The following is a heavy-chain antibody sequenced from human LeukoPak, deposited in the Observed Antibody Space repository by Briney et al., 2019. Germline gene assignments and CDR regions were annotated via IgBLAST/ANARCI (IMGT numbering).Heavy chain of an antibody. CDR3: ARVAATPYQYYYMDV. Sequence: GGSLRLSCAASGFTFSRYNMIWVRQAPGKGLEWVAYISRTSRNMYDAASVKGRFTISRDNAKNSLFLQMSSLRAEDTAVYCCARVAATPYQYYYMDVWGKGTTVTVSS. CDR2: ISRTSRNM. D-gene: IGHD2-15*01. CDR1: GFTFSRYN. V-gene: IGHV3-48*01. J-gene: IGHJ6*03.